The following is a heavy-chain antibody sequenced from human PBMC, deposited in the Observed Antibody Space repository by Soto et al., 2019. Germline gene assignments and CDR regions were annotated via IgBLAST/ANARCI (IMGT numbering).Heavy chain of an antibody. CDR1: GGSFSGYY. D-gene: IGHD5-18*01. J-gene: IGHJ6*03. V-gene: IGHV4-34*01. Sequence: SETLSLTCAVYGGSFSGYYWSWIRQPPGKGLEWIGEINHSGSTNYNPSLKSRVTISVDTSKNQFSLKLSSVTAADTAVYYCARAARYGYGCGSYYYYYMDVWGKGTTVTVSS. CDR3: ARAARYGYGCGSYYYYYMDV. CDR2: INHSGST.